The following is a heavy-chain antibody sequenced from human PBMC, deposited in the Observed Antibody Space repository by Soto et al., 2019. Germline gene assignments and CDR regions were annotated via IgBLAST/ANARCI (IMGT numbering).Heavy chain of an antibody. J-gene: IGHJ6*02. V-gene: IGHV3-23*01. Sequence: GGSLRLSCAASGFTFSSYAMSWVRQAPGKGLEWVSAISGSGGSTYYADSVKGRFTISRDNSKNTLYLQMNSLRAEDTAVYYCAKAAGSGSYYNGLGYYGMDVWGQGTTVTVSS. D-gene: IGHD3-10*01. CDR2: ISGSGGST. CDR1: GFTFSSYA. CDR3: AKAAGSGSYYNGLGYYGMDV.